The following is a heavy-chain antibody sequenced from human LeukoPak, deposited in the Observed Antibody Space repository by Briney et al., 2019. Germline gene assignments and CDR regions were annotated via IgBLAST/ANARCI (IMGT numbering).Heavy chain of an antibody. Sequence: PGGSLRISWAASGFSLVAYAMSWVRQAPGKGLEWVSSISETGRTTSYTDSVKGRFTISRDKSKSTLHLQMNRLRAEDTALYYCAKDHDNTAFYYYFDSWGQGTLVTVSS. CDR1: GFSLVAYA. D-gene: IGHD3-10*01. J-gene: IGHJ4*02. V-gene: IGHV3-23*01. CDR2: ISETGRTT. CDR3: AKDHDNTAFYYYFDS.